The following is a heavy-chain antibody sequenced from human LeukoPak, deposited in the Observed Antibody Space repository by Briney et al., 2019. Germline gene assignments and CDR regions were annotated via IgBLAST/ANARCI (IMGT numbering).Heavy chain of an antibody. J-gene: IGHJ4*02. CDR1: GFTFSSYG. CDR2: IKSKTDGGTT. Sequence: KPGRSLRLSCAASGFTFSSYGMHWVRQAPGKGLEWVGRIKSKTDGGTTDYAAPVKGRFTISRDDSKNTLYLQMNSLKTEDTAVYYCTTEVTMIVVVITTRGYFDYWGQGTLVTVSS. V-gene: IGHV3-15*01. CDR3: TTEVTMIVVVITTRGYFDY. D-gene: IGHD3-22*01.